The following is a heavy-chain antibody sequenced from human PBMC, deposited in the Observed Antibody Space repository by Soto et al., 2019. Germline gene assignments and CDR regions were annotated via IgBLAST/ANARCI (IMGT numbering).Heavy chain of an antibody. CDR2: MNPNSGNT. J-gene: IGHJ4*02. CDR3: ARHPAYDYIWGSYEFDY. D-gene: IGHD3-16*01. V-gene: IGHV1-8*01. CDR1: GYTFTSFD. Sequence: ASVKVSCKASGYTFTSFDINWVRQASGQGLEWMGWMNPNSGNTIYAQKFQGRVTMTRNTSINTAYMELSSLRSDDTAVYYCARHPAYDYIWGSYEFDYWGQGTLVTVSS.